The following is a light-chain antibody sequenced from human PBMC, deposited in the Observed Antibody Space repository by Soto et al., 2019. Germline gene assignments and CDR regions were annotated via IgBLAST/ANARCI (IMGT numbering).Light chain of an antibody. CDR3: QQYGHSPRT. CDR2: AAS. J-gene: IGKJ1*01. Sequence: EIVLTQSPGTLSLSPGERATLSCRASQSVADNYLAWYQQKPGQAPRLLIYAASRRATGIPDTFSGSGSGTDFTLTITRLEPEDFALYYCQQYGHSPRTFGQGTRVEI. V-gene: IGKV3-20*01. CDR1: QSVADNY.